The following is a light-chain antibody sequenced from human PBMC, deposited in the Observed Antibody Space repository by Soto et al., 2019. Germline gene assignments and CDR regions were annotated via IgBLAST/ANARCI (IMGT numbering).Light chain of an antibody. Sequence: DVVMTQTALSLPVTLGQPASISCRSSQSLAYSDGNTYLNWFQQRPGQSPRRLIYKVSNRDSGVPDRFSGSGSGTDFTLKISRVEAADVGVYYCMQGTHWPPYTFGQGTKLEIK. CDR2: KVS. CDR1: QSLAYSDGNTY. V-gene: IGKV2-30*01. J-gene: IGKJ2*01. CDR3: MQGTHWPPYT.